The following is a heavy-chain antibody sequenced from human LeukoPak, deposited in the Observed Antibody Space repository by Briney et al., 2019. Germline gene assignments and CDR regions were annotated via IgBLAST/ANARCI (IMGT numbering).Heavy chain of an antibody. CDR3: ARVPGYSRGWYPVD. CDR1: GGSISSNY. J-gene: IGHJ4*02. V-gene: IGHV4-59*01. D-gene: IGHD6-19*01. Sequence: SETLSLTCTVSGGSISSNYRSWIRQPPGKGLEWIGYIYYSGSTNYNPSLKSRVTLSVDTSKNQFSLKLSSVTAADTAVYYCARVPGYSRGWYPVDSGQGTLVTVSS. CDR2: IYYSGST.